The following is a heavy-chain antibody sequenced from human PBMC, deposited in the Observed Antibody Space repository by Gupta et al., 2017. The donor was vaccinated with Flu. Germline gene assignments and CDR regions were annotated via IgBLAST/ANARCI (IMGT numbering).Heavy chain of an antibody. Sequence: QVQLQESGPGLVKPSETLSLTCIVSGASISGYYWNWIRQTPGKRLEWIGYIYYSGGTKYNPSLKSRVTMAVGTPTNQISLELRSVTAADTAVYFCARSTSISVALDSWGRGIPVIVSS. V-gene: IGHV4-59*08. CDR2: IYYSGGT. J-gene: IGHJ4*02. CDR3: ARSTSISVALDS. CDR1: GASISGYY. D-gene: IGHD6-19*01.